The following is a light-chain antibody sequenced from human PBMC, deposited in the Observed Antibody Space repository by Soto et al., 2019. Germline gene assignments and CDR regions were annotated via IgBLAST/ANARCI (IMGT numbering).Light chain of an antibody. Sequence: IQLTQSPSSLSASVGDTVTITCRASQAIGSYFAWYQQRPGTAPKLLIYSASTLHSGVPSRFSGSGSGTDFTLTISILQPEDFATYYCQQVDSYPRTFGPGTTVEI. V-gene: IGKV1-9*01. CDR2: SAS. CDR3: QQVDSYPRT. CDR1: QAIGSY. J-gene: IGKJ3*01.